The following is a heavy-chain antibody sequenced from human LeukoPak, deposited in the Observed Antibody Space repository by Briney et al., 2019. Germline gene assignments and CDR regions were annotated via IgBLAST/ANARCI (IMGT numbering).Heavy chain of an antibody. CDR3: ARLGYCTGGNCFYYFDY. J-gene: IGHJ4*02. D-gene: IGHD2-15*01. CDR1: GYSFTSYW. CDR2: IYPGDSNT. Sequence: GESLKISCKGSGYSFTSYWIGWVRQMPGKGLEWMGIIYPGDSNTRYSPSFQGQVTISADKSINTAYVQWTSLKAPDTAMYYCARLGYCTGGNCFYYFDYWGRGTLVTVSS. V-gene: IGHV5-51*01.